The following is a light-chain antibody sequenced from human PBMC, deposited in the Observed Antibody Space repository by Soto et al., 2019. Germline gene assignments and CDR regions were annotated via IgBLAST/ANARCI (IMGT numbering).Light chain of an antibody. V-gene: IGKV3-15*01. CDR3: QQYNNWPWT. J-gene: IGKJ1*01. Sequence: EIVMTQSPATLSVSPGERATLSCRASQSVNSKLAWYQQKPGQSPRLVIYHASTRATGIPARFSGSGSGTEFTLTISSLQSEDFAVYYCQQYNNWPWTFGQGTKVDIK. CDR2: HAS. CDR1: QSVNSK.